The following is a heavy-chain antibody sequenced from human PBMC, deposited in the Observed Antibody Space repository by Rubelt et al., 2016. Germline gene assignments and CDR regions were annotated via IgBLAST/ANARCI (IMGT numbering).Heavy chain of an antibody. CDR1: G. Sequence: QVQLVQSGAEVKKPGASVKVSCKASGQGLEWMGWISAYNGNTNYAQKLQGRVTMTTDTSTRTAYMELRSLGSDDTAVYYCARDPDTAMASSNDDYWGQGTLVTVSS. CDR2: ISAYNGNT. V-gene: IGHV1-18*01. J-gene: IGHJ4*02. CDR3: ARDPDTAMASSNDDY. D-gene: IGHD5-18*01.